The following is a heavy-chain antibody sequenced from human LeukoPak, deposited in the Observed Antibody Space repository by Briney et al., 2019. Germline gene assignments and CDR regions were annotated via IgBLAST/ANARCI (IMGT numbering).Heavy chain of an antibody. J-gene: IGHJ4*02. D-gene: IGHD5/OR15-5a*01. Sequence: GGSLRLSCAAYGFTFSNYWMHWVRRAPGKGLEWVSRINSDETSTNYADSVKGRFTISRDNAKNTLYLQMNSLRAEDTAVYYCASRRSTSFDYWGQGTLVTVSS. CDR2: INSDETST. V-gene: IGHV3-74*01. CDR1: GFTFSNYW. CDR3: ASRRSTSFDY.